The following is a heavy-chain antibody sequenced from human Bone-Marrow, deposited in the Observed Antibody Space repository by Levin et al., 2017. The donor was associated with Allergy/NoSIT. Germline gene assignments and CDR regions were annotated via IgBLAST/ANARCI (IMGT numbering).Heavy chain of an antibody. V-gene: IGHV3-33*01. CDR2: IWYDGSNK. CDR1: GFTFSSYG. Sequence: GGSLRLSCAASGFTFSSYGMHWVRQAPGKGLEWVAVIWYDGSNKYYADSVKGRFTISRDNSKNTLYLQMNSLRAEDTAVYYCARDQSTAWFGESGGFDYWGQGTLVTVSS. CDR3: ARDQSTAWFGESGGFDY. D-gene: IGHD3-10*01. J-gene: IGHJ4*02.